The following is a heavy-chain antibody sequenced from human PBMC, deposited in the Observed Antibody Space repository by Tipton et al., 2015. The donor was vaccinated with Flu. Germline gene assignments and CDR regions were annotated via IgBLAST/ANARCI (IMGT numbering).Heavy chain of an antibody. Sequence: TLSLTCTVSGGSISSYYWSWIRQPPGKGLEWIGYIYYSESTNYNPSPKSRVTISVDTSKNQFALKLSSVTAADTAVYYCARDDGDYGLGSYHYYHGMDVWGQGSTVTVCS. CDR2: IYYSEST. D-gene: IGHD3-10*01. CDR1: GGSISSYY. CDR3: ARDDGDYGLGSYHYYHGMDV. J-gene: IGHJ6*02. V-gene: IGHV4-59*12.